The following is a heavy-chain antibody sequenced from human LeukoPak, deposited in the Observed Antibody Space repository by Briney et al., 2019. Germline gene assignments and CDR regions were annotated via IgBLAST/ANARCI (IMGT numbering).Heavy chain of an antibody. CDR2: IYSSAST. J-gene: IGHJ4*02. CDR1: GGSISSGGYF. D-gene: IGHD1-26*01. V-gene: IGHV4-31*03. Sequence: SETLSLTCTVSGGSISSGGYFWSWIRQLPGKGLEWIGYIYSSASTYYNPSLKSRVTISVDTSKNQFSLKLSSVTAADTAVYYCARQWRRWELPNYFDYWGQGTLVTVSS. CDR3: ARQWRRWELPNYFDY.